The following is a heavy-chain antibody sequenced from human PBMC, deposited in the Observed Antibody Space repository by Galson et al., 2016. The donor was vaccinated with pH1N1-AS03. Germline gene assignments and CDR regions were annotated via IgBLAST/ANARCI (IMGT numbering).Heavy chain of an antibody. CDR1: GFTFSDYA. CDR2: ISGSRDRI. D-gene: IGHD6-19*01. CDR3: AREQKGTRGWYTVDY. Sequence: SLRLTCAASGFTFSDYAMSWVRQAPGKGLEWVSAISGSRDRIYYIDAVKGRFTTPRDNFKNILYLQMDRLRAEDTAVYFCAREQKGTRGWYTVDYWGQGTVVTVSS. J-gene: IGHJ4*02. V-gene: IGHV3-23*01.